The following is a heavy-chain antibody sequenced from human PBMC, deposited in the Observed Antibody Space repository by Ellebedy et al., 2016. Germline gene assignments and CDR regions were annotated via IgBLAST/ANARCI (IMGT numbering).Heavy chain of an antibody. CDR1: GVSISTDNW. V-gene: IGHV4-4*02. CDR2: VFHSGST. Sequence: SETLSLTCAVSGVSISTDNWWSWVRQAPGKGLEWIGEVFHSGSTTFNPSLESRVSFSIDKSKNHFSLRLISVTAADTAVYYCARDDSTYDAFDVWGQGTMVTVSS. D-gene: IGHD3-22*01. J-gene: IGHJ3*01. CDR3: ARDDSTYDAFDV.